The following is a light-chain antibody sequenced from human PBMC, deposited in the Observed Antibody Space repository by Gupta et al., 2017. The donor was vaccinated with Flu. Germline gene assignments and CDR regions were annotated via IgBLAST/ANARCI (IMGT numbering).Light chain of an antibody. CDR2: AAS. CDR3: HQSYSAPPT. CDR1: QSISKY. V-gene: IGKV1-39*01. J-gene: IGKJ4*01. Sequence: DIQMTQSPSSLSASIGDRVTITCRATQSISKYLNLYQQKPGKAPKLLIDAASNLQSGVPSRFSGSGSGTDFTLTISSLQPEDFATFYCHQSYSAPPTFGGGTKVEIK.